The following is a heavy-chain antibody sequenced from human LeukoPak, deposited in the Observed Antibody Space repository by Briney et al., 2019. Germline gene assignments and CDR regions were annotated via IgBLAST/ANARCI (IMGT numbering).Heavy chain of an antibody. Sequence: SVKVSCKASGGTFSSYAISWVRQAPGQGLEWMGGIIPIFGTANYAQKFQGRVTITADESTSTAYMELSSLRSEDTAVYYCARGPLKINTIIGTLSPRGYFDYWGQGTLVTVSS. D-gene: IGHD5-12*01. CDR3: ARGPLKINTIIGTLSPRGYFDY. CDR1: GGTFSSYA. V-gene: IGHV1-69*13. J-gene: IGHJ4*02. CDR2: IIPIFGTA.